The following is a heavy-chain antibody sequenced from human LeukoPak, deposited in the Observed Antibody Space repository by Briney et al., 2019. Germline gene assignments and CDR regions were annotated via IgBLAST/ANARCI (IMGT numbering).Heavy chain of an antibody. CDR2: ITTYNGNT. CDR3: ARVLRSGSGSYLMSY. J-gene: IGHJ4*02. Sequence: ASVKVSCKASGGTFSSYAISWVRQAPGQGLEWMGWITTYNGNTNYAQKFQGRVTMTRDTSISTAYMELSRLRPDDTAVYYCARVLRSGSGSYLMSYWGQGTLVTVSS. CDR1: GGTFSSYA. V-gene: IGHV1-2*02. D-gene: IGHD3-10*01.